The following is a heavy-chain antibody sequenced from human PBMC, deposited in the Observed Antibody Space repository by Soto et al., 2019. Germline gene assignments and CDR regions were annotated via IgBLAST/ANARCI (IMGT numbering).Heavy chain of an antibody. CDR1: GGTFSSYA. CDR3: ARSGIGAARTCHY. Sequence: SVKVSCKASGGTFSSYAISWVRQAPGQGLEWMGGIIPIFGTANYAQKFQGRVTITADESTSTAYMELSSLRSEDTAVYYCARSGIGAARTCHYWGQGTLVTVSS. V-gene: IGHV1-69*13. D-gene: IGHD6-13*01. CDR2: IIPIFGTA. J-gene: IGHJ4*02.